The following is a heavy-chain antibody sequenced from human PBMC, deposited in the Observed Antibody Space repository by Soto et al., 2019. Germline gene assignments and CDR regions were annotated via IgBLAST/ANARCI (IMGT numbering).Heavy chain of an antibody. Sequence: PGGSLRLSCAASGFTFNSYPLHWVRQAPGKGLEWVAVISYDGRNDYYGDSVRGRFTISRDNSKNMVYLQMNGLTPEDTAVYYCARDPYFDYWGQGTLVTVSS. CDR3: ARDPYFDY. CDR1: GFTFNSYP. CDR2: ISYDGRND. V-gene: IGHV3-30*04. J-gene: IGHJ4*02.